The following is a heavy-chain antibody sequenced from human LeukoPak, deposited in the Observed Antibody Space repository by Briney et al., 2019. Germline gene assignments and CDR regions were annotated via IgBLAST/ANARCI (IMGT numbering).Heavy chain of an antibody. Sequence: ASVKVSCRASGYTFTGYYMHCVRQATGQGLEWMGWINSNSGGTNYAQKFQGRVTMTRDTSISTAYMELSRLRSDDTAVYYCAREAAAGGGYYWGQGTLVTVSS. CDR1: GYTFTGYY. CDR2: INSNSGGT. D-gene: IGHD6-13*01. J-gene: IGHJ4*02. V-gene: IGHV1-2*02. CDR3: AREAAAGGGYY.